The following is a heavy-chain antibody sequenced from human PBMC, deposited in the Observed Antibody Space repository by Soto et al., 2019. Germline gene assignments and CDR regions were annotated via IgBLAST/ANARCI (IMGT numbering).Heavy chain of an antibody. D-gene: IGHD2-2*01. CDR2: IIPIFGTA. CDR3: ARAGGPAAMRNFNHYYGMDV. J-gene: IGHJ6*02. CDR1: GGTFSSYA. V-gene: IGHV1-69*13. Sequence: SVKVSCKASGGTFSSYAISWVRQAPGQGLEWMGGIIPIFGTANYAQKFQGRVTITADESTSTAYMELSSLRSEDTAVYYCARAGGPAAMRNFNHYYGMDVWGQGTTVTVSS.